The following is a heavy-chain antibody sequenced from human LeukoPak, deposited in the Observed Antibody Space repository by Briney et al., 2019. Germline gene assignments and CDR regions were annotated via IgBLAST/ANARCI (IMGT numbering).Heavy chain of an antibody. CDR3: AKWGRGELLSIY. CDR2: ISGSGGST. D-gene: IGHD3-10*01. V-gene: IGHV3-23*01. Sequence: QSGGSLRLSCAASGFTFSSYAMSWVRQAPGKGLEWVSAISGSGGSTYYADSVKGQFTISRDNSKNTLYLQMNSLRAEDTAVYYCAKWGRGELLSIYWGQGTLVTVSS. J-gene: IGHJ4*02. CDR1: GFTFSSYA.